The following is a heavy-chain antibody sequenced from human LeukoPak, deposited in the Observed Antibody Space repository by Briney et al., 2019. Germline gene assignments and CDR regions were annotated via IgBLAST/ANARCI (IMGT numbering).Heavy chain of an antibody. J-gene: IGHJ4*02. CDR3: VRALTGTDDF. D-gene: IGHD1-7*01. CDR1: GFTLSSYS. CDR2: ISRSGENV. Sequence: PGGSLRLFCVVSGFTLSSYSMNWVRQPPGKGLECVAHISRSGENVQYADSVKGRFTISRDNAKNTLYLQMNSLRVEDTAVYYCVRALTGTDDFWGQGTLVTVSS. V-gene: IGHV3-48*04.